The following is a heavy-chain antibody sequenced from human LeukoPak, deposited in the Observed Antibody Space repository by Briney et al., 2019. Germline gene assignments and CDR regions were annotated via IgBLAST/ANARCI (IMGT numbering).Heavy chain of an antibody. Sequence: GTSLRLSCAASGFTFSDYYMSWIRQAPGKGLEWVSYISSSGSTIYYADSVKGRFTISRDNAKNSLYLQMNSLRAEDTAVYYCARDQRIGDYYGSGSYFGYYMDVWGKGTTVTISS. V-gene: IGHV3-11*01. CDR2: ISSSGSTI. CDR3: ARDQRIGDYYGSGSYFGYYMDV. J-gene: IGHJ6*03. D-gene: IGHD3-10*01. CDR1: GFTFSDYY.